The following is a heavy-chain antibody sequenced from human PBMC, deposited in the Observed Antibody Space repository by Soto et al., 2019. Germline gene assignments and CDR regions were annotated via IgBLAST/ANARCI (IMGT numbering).Heavy chain of an antibody. V-gene: IGHV3-30-3*01. Sequence: QVQLVESGGGVVQPGRSLRLSCAASGFTFSSYAMHWVRQAPGKGLEWVAVISYDGSNKYYADSVKGRITISRDNPKNTLYLQMNSLRAXDTXXXYCAGGGYCXXXSCYLNWFDPWGQGTLVSVSS. J-gene: IGHJ5*02. CDR3: AGGGYCXXXSCYLNWFDP. D-gene: IGHD2-2*01. CDR1: GFTFSSYA. CDR2: ISYDGSNK.